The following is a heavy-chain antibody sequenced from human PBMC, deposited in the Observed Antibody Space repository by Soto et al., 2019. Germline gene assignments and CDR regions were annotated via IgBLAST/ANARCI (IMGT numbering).Heavy chain of an antibody. CDR1: GGTFSSYA. V-gene: IGHV1-69*01. D-gene: IGHD3-22*01. Sequence: QVQLVQSGAEVKKPGSSVKVSCKASGGTFSSYAISWVRQAPGQGLEWMGGIIPIFGTANYAQKFQGRVTITADESTSTAYMELSSLRSEDTAVYYCARAALSRGYDYGYYYGMDVWGQGTTVTVS. CDR3: ARAALSRGYDYGYYYGMDV. CDR2: IIPIFGTA. J-gene: IGHJ6*02.